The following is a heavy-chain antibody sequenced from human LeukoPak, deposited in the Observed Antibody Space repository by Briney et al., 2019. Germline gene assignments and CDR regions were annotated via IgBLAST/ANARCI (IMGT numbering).Heavy chain of an antibody. CDR3: ARHNSYYDILTGYYPNTNFDY. Sequence: SETLSLTCTVSGGSISSSSYYWGWIRQPPGKGLEWIGSIYYSGSTYYNPSLKSRVTISVDTSKNQFSLKLSSVTAADTAVYYCARHNSYYDILTGYYPNTNFDYWGQGTLVTVSS. CDR1: GGSISSSSYY. D-gene: IGHD3-9*01. CDR2: IYYSGST. V-gene: IGHV4-39*01. J-gene: IGHJ4*02.